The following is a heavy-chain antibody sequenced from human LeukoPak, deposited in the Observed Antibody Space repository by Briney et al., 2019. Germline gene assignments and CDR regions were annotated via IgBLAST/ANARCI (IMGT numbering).Heavy chain of an antibody. V-gene: IGHV4-30-2*01. CDR3: ASAPNYSYFDY. Sequence: SQTLSLTCTVSGGSISSGDYYWSWIRQPPGKGLEWIGYIYHNGRTYHNPSLKSRVTISVDRSKNQFSLKLSSVTAADTAVYYCASAPNYSYFDYWGQGTLVTVSS. D-gene: IGHD4/OR15-4a*01. CDR2: IYHNGRT. J-gene: IGHJ4*02. CDR1: GGSISSGDYY.